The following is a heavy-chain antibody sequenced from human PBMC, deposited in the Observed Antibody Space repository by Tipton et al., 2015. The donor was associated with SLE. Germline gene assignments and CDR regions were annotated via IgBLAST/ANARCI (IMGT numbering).Heavy chain of an antibody. CDR2: IYYSGST. CDR3: ARTAYYDMLTGYPHAFDI. Sequence: TLSLTCTVSGGSISSHYWSWIRQPPGTGLAWIGYIYYSGSTNSNPSLKSRVTISVDTSKNQFSLKLSSVTAADTAVYYCARTAYYDMLTGYPHAFDIWGQGTMVTVSS. V-gene: IGHV4-59*08. D-gene: IGHD3-9*01. CDR1: GGSISSHY. J-gene: IGHJ3*02.